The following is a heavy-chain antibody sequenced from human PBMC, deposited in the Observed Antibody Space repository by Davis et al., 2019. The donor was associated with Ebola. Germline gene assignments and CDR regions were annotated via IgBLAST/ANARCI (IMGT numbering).Heavy chain of an antibody. D-gene: IGHD3-10*01. V-gene: IGHV5-51*01. CDR3: TRRMVRDGLDV. J-gene: IGHJ6*02. CDR2: IYPGDSDA. CDR1: GYTLAQYW. Sequence: GESLKISCKGSGYTLAQYWLGWVRQKPGSGLEWMGIIYPGDSDARYSPSVQGQVTFSVDKSTSTAYLQWSSLKASDTAVYYCTRRMVRDGLDVWGQGTTVTVSS.